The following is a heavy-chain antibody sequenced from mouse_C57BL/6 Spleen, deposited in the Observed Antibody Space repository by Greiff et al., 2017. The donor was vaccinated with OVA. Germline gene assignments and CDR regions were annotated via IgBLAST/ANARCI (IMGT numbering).Heavy chain of an antibody. CDR1: GYAFSSSW. CDR3: ASQFITTGDWYFEV. D-gene: IGHD1-1*01. V-gene: IGHV1-82*01. CDR2: IYPGDGDT. Sequence: VQLQQSGPELVKPGASVKISCKASGYAFSSSWMNWVKQRPGKGLEWIGRIYPGDGDTNYNGKFKGKATLTADTSSSTAYMQLSSLTSEDSAVYCCASQFITTGDWYFEVWGTGTTGTVSS. J-gene: IGHJ1*03.